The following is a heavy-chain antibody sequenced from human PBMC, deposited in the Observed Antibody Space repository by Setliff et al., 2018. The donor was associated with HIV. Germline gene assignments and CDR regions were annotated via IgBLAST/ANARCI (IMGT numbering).Heavy chain of an antibody. Sequence: VASVKVSCKASGYTFTTYGITWVRQAPGQGLEWMGWISAYNGNTNYAQKLQGRVTMTTDTSTSTAYMELRSLRSDDTAVYYCARTPARKGRGVYYFDYWGQGTLVTVSS. CDR1: GYTFTTYG. J-gene: IGHJ4*02. D-gene: IGHD1-26*01. V-gene: IGHV1-18*01. CDR2: ISAYNGNT. CDR3: ARTPARKGRGVYYFDY.